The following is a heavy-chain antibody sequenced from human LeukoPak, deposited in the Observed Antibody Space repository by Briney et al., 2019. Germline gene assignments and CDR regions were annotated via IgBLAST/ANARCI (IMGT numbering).Heavy chain of an antibody. Sequence: GGSLRLSCAASGFTFSTNWMHWVRQAPGKGLVWVSLINSDGSSTRYADSVKGRFTISRDNAKNMLYLQMNSLRAEDTAVYYCARDLSGSLDYWGQGTLVTVSS. CDR2: INSDGSST. V-gene: IGHV3-74*01. CDR3: ARDLSGSLDY. J-gene: IGHJ4*02. CDR1: GFTFSTNW. D-gene: IGHD1-26*01.